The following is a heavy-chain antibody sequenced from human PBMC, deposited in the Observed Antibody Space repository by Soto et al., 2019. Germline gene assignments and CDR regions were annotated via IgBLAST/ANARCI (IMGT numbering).Heavy chain of an antibody. D-gene: IGHD1-1*01. J-gene: IGHJ4*02. CDR2: ISAHNGNT. Sequence: QVHLVQSGAEGKKPGASVKVSCKGSGYDFTTYGITWVRQAPGQGLQWMAWISAHNGNTDYGQKLQGRVTVTRDTSTSTAYMELRSLRSDDTAVYYCARGRYGDYWGQGALVTVSS. V-gene: IGHV1-18*01. CDR3: ARGRYGDY. CDR1: GYDFTTYG.